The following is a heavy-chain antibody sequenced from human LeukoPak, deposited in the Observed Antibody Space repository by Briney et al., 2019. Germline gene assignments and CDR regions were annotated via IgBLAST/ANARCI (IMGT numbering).Heavy chain of an antibody. CDR2: IYSGGST. J-gene: IGHJ4*02. Sequence: PGGSLRLSCAASGFTFSSYSMNWVRQAPGKGLEWVSVIYSGGSTYYAVSVKGRFTISRDNSKNTLYLQMNSLRAEDTAVYYCARGSQFDYWGQGTLVTVSS. CDR1: GFTFSSYS. CDR3: ARGSQFDY. V-gene: IGHV3-53*01.